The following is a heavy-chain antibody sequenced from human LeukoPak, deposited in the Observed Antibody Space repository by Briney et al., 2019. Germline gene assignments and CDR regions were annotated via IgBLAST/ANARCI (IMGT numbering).Heavy chain of an antibody. D-gene: IGHD4-17*01. CDR3: ARGRYGDYH. J-gene: IGHJ4*02. Sequence: GVSLRLSCAASGFTFTNYWMFWVRQAPGKGLVWVSGINPDGSTTTYADSVKGRFTISRENAKSTLYLHMNILRVEDTAVYYCARGRYGDYHWGQGILVTVCS. V-gene: IGHV3-74*01. CDR2: INPDGSTT. CDR1: GFTFTNYW.